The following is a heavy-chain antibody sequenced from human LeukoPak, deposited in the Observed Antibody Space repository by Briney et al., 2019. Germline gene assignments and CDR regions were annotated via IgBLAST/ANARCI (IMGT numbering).Heavy chain of an antibody. CDR3: AREVTGTTNTLYNWFDP. CDR1: GGSISSGDYY. CDR2: IYYSGST. J-gene: IGHJ5*02. D-gene: IGHD1-7*01. Sequence: PSQTLSLTCTVSGGSISSGDYYWSWIRQPPGKGLEWIGYIYYSGSTYYNPSLKSRVTISVDTSQNQFSLKQSSVTAADTAVYYCAREVTGTTNTLYNWFDPWGQGTLVTVSS. V-gene: IGHV4-30-4*08.